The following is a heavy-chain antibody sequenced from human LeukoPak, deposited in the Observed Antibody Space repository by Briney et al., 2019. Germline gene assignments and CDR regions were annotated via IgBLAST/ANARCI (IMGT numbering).Heavy chain of an antibody. D-gene: IGHD4-17*01. CDR1: GYTFTGYY. V-gene: IGHV1-2*02. CDR3: ARDNDGGWGDDYVGLNAFDI. J-gene: IGHJ3*02. Sequence: ASVKVSCKASGYTFTGYYMHWVRQAPGQGLEWMGWINPNSGGTNYAQKFQGRVTMTRDTSISTAYMELSRLRSDDTAVYYCARDNDGGWGDDYVGLNAFDIWGQGTMVTVSS. CDR2: INPNSGGT.